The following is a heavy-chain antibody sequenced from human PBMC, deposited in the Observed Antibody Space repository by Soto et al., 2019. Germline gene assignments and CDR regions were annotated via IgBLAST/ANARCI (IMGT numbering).Heavy chain of an antibody. CDR3: ARDLIIGGTPGDDFDY. V-gene: IGHV3-74*01. CDR2: ITPDGSYT. CDR1: GFTFSNYW. D-gene: IGHD5-12*01. Sequence: EVPLVESGGGLVQPGGSLRLSCATSGFTFSNYWMHWVRQAPGKGLMWVARITPDGSYTSYADSVKGRFTISRDNAKNTLYLQMNGLGAEDTAIYYCARDLIIGGTPGDDFDYWGQGTLVAVSS. J-gene: IGHJ4*02.